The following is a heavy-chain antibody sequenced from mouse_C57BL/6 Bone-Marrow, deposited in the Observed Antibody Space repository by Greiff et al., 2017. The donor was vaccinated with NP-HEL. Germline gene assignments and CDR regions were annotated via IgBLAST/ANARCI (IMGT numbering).Heavy chain of an antibody. CDR3: ARKGPYYYGSSYGYFDV. D-gene: IGHD1-1*01. Sequence: EVQLHQSVAELVRPGASVKLSCTASGFNIKNTYMPWVKQRPEQGLEWIGRIDPANGNTKYAPKFQGKATLTADTSSNTAYLQLSSLTSEDTAIYYGARKGPYYYGSSYGYFDVWGTGTTVTVSS. CDR2: IDPANGNT. V-gene: IGHV14-3*01. CDR1: GFNIKNTY. J-gene: IGHJ1*03.